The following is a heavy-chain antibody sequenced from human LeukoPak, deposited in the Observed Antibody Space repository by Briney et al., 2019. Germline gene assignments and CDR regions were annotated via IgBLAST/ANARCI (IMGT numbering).Heavy chain of an antibody. J-gene: IGHJ4*02. CDR1: GGSISSYY. CDR2: INHSGST. Sequence: SETLSLTCTVSGGSISSYYWSWIRQPPGKGLEWIGEINHSGSTNYNPSLKSRVTISVDTSKNQFSLKLSSVTAADTAVYYCARGRGWLQIEEGGCFDYWGQGTLVTVSS. V-gene: IGHV4-34*01. D-gene: IGHD5-24*01. CDR3: ARGRGWLQIEEGGCFDY.